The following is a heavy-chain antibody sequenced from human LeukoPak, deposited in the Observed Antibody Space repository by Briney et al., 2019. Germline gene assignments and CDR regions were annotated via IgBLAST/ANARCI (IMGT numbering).Heavy chain of an antibody. CDR1: GFTFSSYE. CDR3: ARDFYRVFDP. D-gene: IGHD1-26*01. V-gene: IGHV3-48*03. J-gene: IGHJ5*02. CDR2: ISSSGSTI. Sequence: PGGSLRLSCAASGFTFSSYEMNWVRQAPGKGLEWVSYISSSGSTIYYADSVKGRFTISRDNAKNSLYLQMNSLRAEDTAVYYCARDFYRVFDPWGQGTLVTVSS.